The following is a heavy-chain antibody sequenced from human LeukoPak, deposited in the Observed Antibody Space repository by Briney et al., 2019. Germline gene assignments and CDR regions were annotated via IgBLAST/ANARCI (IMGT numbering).Heavy chain of an antibody. V-gene: IGHV4-31*02. CDR1: GGSLCRGVSY. D-gene: IGHD2-15*01. J-gene: IGHJ4*02. CDR3: AREGPYCSGGSCYIDY. Sequence: ALSLSRTVSGGSLCRGVSYWSWVRHHPGKGLEWIGYIYYSGSTYYNPSLKSRVTISVDTSNHQFSLMLSSVTTADTAVYYCAREGPYCSGGSCYIDYWGQGTLVTVSS. CDR2: IYYSGST.